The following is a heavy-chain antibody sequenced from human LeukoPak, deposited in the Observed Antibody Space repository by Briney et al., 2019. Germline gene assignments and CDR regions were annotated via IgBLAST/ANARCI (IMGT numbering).Heavy chain of an antibody. CDR2: IYYRGST. Sequence: KSSETLSLTCTVSGGSISSSPYYWGWIRQPPGKGLEWIGTIYYRGSTYSNPSLNSRVTISLDTSKNQFSLRLRSVTAADTALYYCARHYQSDGILSTFDPWGQGTLVTVSS. J-gene: IGHJ5*02. CDR3: ARHYQSDGILSTFDP. D-gene: IGHD2-2*01. V-gene: IGHV4-39*01. CDR1: GGSISSSPYY.